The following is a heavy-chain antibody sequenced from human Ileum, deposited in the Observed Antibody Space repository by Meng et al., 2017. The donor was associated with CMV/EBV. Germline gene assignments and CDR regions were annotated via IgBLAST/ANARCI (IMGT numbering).Heavy chain of an antibody. CDR3: ARQLGSFDY. Sequence: LRLSCAISGDSVSSNSVAWNWIRQSPSGGLEWLGRTYYRSQWYSDYAVSVKSRITINPDTSKNQFSLDLNSVTPDDTAVYYCARQLGSFDYWGQGTLVTVSS. CDR1: GDSVSSNSVA. V-gene: IGHV6-1*01. CDR2: TYYRSQWYS. J-gene: IGHJ4*02. D-gene: IGHD7-27*01.